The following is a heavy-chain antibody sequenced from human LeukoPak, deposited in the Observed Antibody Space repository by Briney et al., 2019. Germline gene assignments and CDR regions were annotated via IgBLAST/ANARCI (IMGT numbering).Heavy chain of an antibody. V-gene: IGHV1-8*01. J-gene: IGHJ4*02. CDR1: GYSLSTYD. Sequence: ASVEVSCKASGYSLSTYDINWVRQAPGQGLEWLGWMRPKKSDTGYVRKFQGRVTLTWNISTDTAFMELNSLTPEDTAVYFCAGGPPEDTSSGYWGQGTLVTVSS. D-gene: IGHD3-22*01. CDR2: MRPKKSDT. CDR3: AGGPPEDTSSGY.